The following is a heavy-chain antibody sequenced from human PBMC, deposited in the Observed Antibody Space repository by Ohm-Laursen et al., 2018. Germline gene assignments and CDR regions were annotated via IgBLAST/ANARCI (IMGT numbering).Heavy chain of an antibody. J-gene: IGHJ4*02. CDR1: GYSFTTYW. CDR3: ARGPGINSSGYYNFDY. D-gene: IGHD3-22*01. Sequence: ESLRISCKASGYSFTTYWIGWVRQMPGKGLEWMGIIYPGDSATRYSPSFQGQVTISADKSISTAYLQWSSLKASDTAMYYCARGPGINSSGYYNFDYWGQGTLVTVSS. V-gene: IGHV5-51*01. CDR2: IYPGDSAT.